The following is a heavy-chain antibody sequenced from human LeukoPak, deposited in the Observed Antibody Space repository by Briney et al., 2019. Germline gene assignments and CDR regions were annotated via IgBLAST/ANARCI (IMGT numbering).Heavy chain of an antibody. CDR2: ISSNGGST. CDR1: GFTFSSYD. Sequence: PGGSLRLSCSASGFTFSSYDMHWVRQAPGKGLEYVAAISSNGGSTYYADSVKGRFTISRDNSKNTLYLQMSSLRAEDTAVYYCVKLPARTVTLSVWGKGTTVTVSS. V-gene: IGHV3-64D*06. CDR3: VKLPARTVTLSV. J-gene: IGHJ6*04. D-gene: IGHD4-17*01.